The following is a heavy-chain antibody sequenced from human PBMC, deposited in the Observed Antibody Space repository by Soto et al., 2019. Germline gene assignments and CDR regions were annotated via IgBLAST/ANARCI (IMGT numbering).Heavy chain of an antibody. D-gene: IGHD3-3*01. J-gene: IGHJ3*02. Sequence: GGSLRLSCAASGFTFSSYAMSWVRQAPGKGLEWVSAISGSGGSTYYADSAKGRFTISRDNSKNTLYLQMNSLRAEDTAVYYCAKEPGVQYDFWSGYPKREDAFDIWGQGTMVTVSS. CDR3: AKEPGVQYDFWSGYPKREDAFDI. CDR1: GFTFSSYA. CDR2: ISGSGGST. V-gene: IGHV3-23*01.